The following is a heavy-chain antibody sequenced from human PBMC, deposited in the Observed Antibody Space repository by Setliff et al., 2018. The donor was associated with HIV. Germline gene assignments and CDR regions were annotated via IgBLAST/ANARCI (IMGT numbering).Heavy chain of an antibody. CDR1: GYSISSGYY. J-gene: IGHJ5*02. D-gene: IGHD2-15*01. Sequence: PSETLSLTCAVSGYSISSGYYWGWIRQPPGKGLEWIGSIYHSGSTYYNPSLKSRVTISVDTSKNQFSLKLSSVTAADTAVYYCVKAHGGRGGGAWFDPWGQGTPVTVSS. CDR2: IYHSGST. V-gene: IGHV4-38-2*01. CDR3: VKAHGGRGGGAWFDP.